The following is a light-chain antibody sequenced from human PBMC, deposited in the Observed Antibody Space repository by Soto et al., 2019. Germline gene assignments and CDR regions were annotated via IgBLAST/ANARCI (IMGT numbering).Light chain of an antibody. CDR3: QHRRNWPT. CDR2: GAS. J-gene: IGKJ5*01. Sequence: EIVLTQSPYTLSLSPGSRSNLSCRASQSISSTQLVWYQQKPGHAPTLLIFGASSRATGIPDRFSGSGSGTEFTLTISSIEPEDFAVYYCQHRRNWPTFGQGTRLEIK. V-gene: IGKV3D-20*02. CDR1: QSISSTQ.